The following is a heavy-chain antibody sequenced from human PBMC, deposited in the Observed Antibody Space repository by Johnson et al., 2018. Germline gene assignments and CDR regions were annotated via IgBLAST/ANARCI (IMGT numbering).Heavy chain of an antibody. Sequence: QLVQSGGGVVQPGRSLRLSCAASGFTFSSYAMHWVRQAPGKGLEWVAVISYDGSNKYYVDSVKGRFTISRDNAKKSLFLHMNSLRAEDRTVYYCARDFPSITMIVGETYDAFDIWGQGTMVTVSS. CDR2: ISYDGSNK. J-gene: IGHJ3*02. CDR1: GFTFSSYA. CDR3: ARDFPSITMIVGETYDAFDI. V-gene: IGHV3-30-3*01. D-gene: IGHD3-22*01.